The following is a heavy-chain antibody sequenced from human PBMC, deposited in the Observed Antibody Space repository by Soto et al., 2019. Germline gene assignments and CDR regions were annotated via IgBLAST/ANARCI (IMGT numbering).Heavy chain of an antibody. J-gene: IGHJ4*02. CDR2: IYPGDSDT. CDR3: PRLFNPGSAAGLDY. Sequence: GESLKISCKGSGYSFTSYWIGWLRQVPGKGLEWMGIIYPGDSDTRYSPSFQGQITISADNSSSIVYLQWSGLKASDTAMYYCPRLFNPGSAAGLDYWGQGTLVTVSS. CDR1: GYSFTSYW. D-gene: IGHD6-13*01. V-gene: IGHV5-51*01.